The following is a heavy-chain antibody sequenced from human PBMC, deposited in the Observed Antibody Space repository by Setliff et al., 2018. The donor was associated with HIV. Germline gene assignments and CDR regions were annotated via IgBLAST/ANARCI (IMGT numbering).Heavy chain of an antibody. Sequence: GGSLRLSCAASGFSINNKYMGWVRQAPGKGLEWVSIIYSDDYTYYADSFKGRFAMSRDSSKNILSLQMTNLRAEDTAVYYCARELRTIAHWYDSRGYSYVEAFDIWGQGTLVTVSS. J-gene: IGHJ3*02. CDR3: ARELRTIAHWYDSRGYSYVEAFDI. CDR1: GFSINNKY. V-gene: IGHV3-66*01. D-gene: IGHD3-22*01. CDR2: IYSDDYT.